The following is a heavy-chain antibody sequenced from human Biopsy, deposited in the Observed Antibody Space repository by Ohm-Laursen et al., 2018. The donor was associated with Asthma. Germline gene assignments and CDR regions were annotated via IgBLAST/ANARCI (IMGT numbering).Heavy chain of an antibody. Sequence: SLRLSCTASGFSFDDYAMFWVRQAPGKGLEWVSGISWNSGTIGYADSVKGRFTISRDNAKNSLYLQMNSLGHEDTAVYYCARDMGAGPNQPPSGSGSSHLYGMDVWGQGTTVTVSS. CDR3: ARDMGAGPNQPPSGSGSSHLYGMDV. J-gene: IGHJ6*02. D-gene: IGHD3-10*01. CDR2: ISWNSGTI. V-gene: IGHV3-9*01. CDR1: GFSFDDYA.